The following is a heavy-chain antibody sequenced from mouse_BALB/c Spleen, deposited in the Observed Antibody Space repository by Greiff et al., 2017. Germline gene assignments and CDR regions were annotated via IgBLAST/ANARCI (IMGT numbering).Heavy chain of an antibody. J-gene: IGHJ4*01. Sequence: LQQPGSELVRPGASVKLSCKASGYTFTSYWMHWVKQRHGQGLEWIGNIYPGSGSTNYDEKFKSKGTLTVDTSSSTAYMHLSSLTSEDSAVYYCTRGGWYWGQGTSVTVSS. CDR1: GYTFTSYW. CDR2: IYPGSGST. D-gene: IGHD2-3*01. CDR3: TRGGWY. V-gene: IGHV1S22*01.